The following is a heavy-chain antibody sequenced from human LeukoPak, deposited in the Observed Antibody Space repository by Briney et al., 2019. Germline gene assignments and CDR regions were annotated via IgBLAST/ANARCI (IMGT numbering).Heavy chain of an antibody. J-gene: IGHJ5*02. D-gene: IGHD6-19*01. CDR3: AREAVADHNWFDP. CDR2: INHSGST. V-gene: IGHV4-34*01. Sequence: SETLSLTCAVYGGSFSGYYWSWIRQPPGKGLEWIGEINHSGSTNYNPSLKSRVTISVDTSKNQFSLKLSSVTAADTAVYYCAREAVADHNWFDPWGQGTLVTVSS. CDR1: GGSFSGYY.